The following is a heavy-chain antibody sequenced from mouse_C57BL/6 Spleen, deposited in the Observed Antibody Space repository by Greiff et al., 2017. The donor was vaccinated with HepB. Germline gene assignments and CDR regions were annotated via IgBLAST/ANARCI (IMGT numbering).Heavy chain of an antibody. V-gene: IGHV1-69*01. D-gene: IGHD1-1*01. CDR3: AAGQTTVVAEGARDD. J-gene: IGHJ4*01. CDR2: IDPSDSYT. CDR1: GYTFPSYW. Sequence: VQLQQPGAELVMPGASVKLSCKASGYTFPSYWMHWVKQRPGQGLEWIGEIDPSDSYTNYNQKFKGKSTLTVDKSSSTAYMQLSSLTSEDSAVYYWAAGQTTVVAEGARDDWGKGTAGTVAS.